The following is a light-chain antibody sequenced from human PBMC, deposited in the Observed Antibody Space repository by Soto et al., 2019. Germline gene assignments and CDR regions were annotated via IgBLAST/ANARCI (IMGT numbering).Light chain of an antibody. V-gene: IGLV2-23*01. CDR2: EGG. J-gene: IGLJ1*01. CDR1: SSDVGNYNL. CDR3: CSYAGEYKYV. Sequence: QSVLTQPASVSGSPGQSITISCTGTSSDVGNYNLVSWYQQYPGKAPKLMIYEGGKRPSGVSNRFSGSKSGNTASLTISGLQAEDEADYYCCSYAGEYKYVFGSGTKVTVL.